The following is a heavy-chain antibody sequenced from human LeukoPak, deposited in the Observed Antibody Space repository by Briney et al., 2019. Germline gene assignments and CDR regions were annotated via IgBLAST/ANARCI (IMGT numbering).Heavy chain of an antibody. Sequence: GGSLRLSCAASGFTFSSYAMSWVRQAPGKGLEWVSAISGSGGSTYYADSVKGRFTISRDNSKNTLYLQMNSLRAEDTAVYYCAKANWLFPTGGYFDYWGQGTLVTVSS. D-gene: IGHD3-9*01. CDR1: GFTFSSYA. V-gene: IGHV3-23*01. CDR3: AKANWLFPTGGYFDY. J-gene: IGHJ4*02. CDR2: ISGSGGST.